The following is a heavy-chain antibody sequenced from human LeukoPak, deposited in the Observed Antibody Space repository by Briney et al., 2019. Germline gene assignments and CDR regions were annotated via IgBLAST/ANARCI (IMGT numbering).Heavy chain of an antibody. Sequence: SVKVSCKVFGDTFSSSAISWVRQSPGQGLECMGGIIPSLGTANYARKFRGRVTITADESTSTAYMELSSLTSDDTAVYYCAHTLPGGINFSFDYWGQGTLVTVSS. D-gene: IGHD1-26*01. CDR2: IIPSLGTA. CDR1: GDTFSSSA. CDR3: AHTLPGGINFSFDY. V-gene: IGHV1-69*13. J-gene: IGHJ4*02.